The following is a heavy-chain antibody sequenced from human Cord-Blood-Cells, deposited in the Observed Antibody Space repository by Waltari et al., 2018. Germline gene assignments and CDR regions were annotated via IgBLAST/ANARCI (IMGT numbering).Heavy chain of an antibody. V-gene: IGHV1-69*01. CDR3: AKPGIAAAGTGDY. D-gene: IGHD6-13*01. CDR1: GGTFSSYD. CDR2: IIPIFGTA. J-gene: IGHJ4*02. Sequence: QVQLVQSGAEVKKPGSSVKVSCKASGGTFSSYDISWVRQAPGQGLEWMGGIIPIFGTANYAQRGQGRVTITADESTSTAYMELSSLRSEDTAVYYCAKPGIAAAGTGDYWGQGTLVTVSS.